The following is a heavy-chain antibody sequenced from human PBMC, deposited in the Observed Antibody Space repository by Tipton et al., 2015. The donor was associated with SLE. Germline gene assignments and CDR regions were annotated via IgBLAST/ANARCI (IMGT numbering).Heavy chain of an antibody. Sequence: TLSLTCTVSGGSISSYYWSWIRQPPGKGLEWIGYIYYSGSTNYNPSLKSRVTISVDTSKNQFSLKLSSVTAADTAVYYCARGIAAAYGYWGQGSLVCVSS. V-gene: IGHV4-59*01. CDR3: ARGIAAAYGY. CDR2: IYYSGST. D-gene: IGHD6-13*01. J-gene: IGHJ4*02. CDR1: GGSISSYY.